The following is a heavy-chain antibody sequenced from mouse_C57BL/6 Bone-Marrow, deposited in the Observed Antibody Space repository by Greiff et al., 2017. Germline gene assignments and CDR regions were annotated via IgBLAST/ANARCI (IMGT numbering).Heavy chain of an antibody. CDR2: IEPEDGET. CDR1: GFNIKDYY. D-gene: IGHD1-1*02. CDR3: ARGVATNFDV. J-gene: IGHJ1*03. Sequence: VQLQQSGAELVKPGASVKFSCTASGFNIKDYYMHWVKQRTEPGLEWIGRIEPEDGETKYAPAFHGQATITADTSSNTADLQLSSQTSEGTDVYYCARGVATNFDVWGTGTTVTGSS. V-gene: IGHV14-2*01.